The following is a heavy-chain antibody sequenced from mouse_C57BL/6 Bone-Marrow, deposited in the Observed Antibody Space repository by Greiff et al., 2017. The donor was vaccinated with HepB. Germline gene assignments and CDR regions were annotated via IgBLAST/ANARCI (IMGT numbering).Heavy chain of an antibody. CDR3: ARSGGVWDWYFDY. J-gene: IGHJ2*01. CDR1: GYTFTSYT. D-gene: IGHD4-1*01. CDR2: INPSSGYT. V-gene: IGHV1-4*01. Sequence: QVHVKQSGAELARPGASVKMSCKASGYTFTSYTMHWVKQRPGQGLEWIGYINPSSGYTKYNQKFKDKATLTADKSSSTAYMQLSSLTSEDSAVYYCARSGGVWDWYFDYWGQGTTLTVSS.